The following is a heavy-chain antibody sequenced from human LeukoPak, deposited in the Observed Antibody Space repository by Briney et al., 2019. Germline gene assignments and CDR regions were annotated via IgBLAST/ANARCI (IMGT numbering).Heavy chain of an antibody. V-gene: IGHV1-46*01. J-gene: IGHJ4*02. D-gene: IGHD5-18*01. Sequence: GASVKVSCKASGYTFTSYGISWVRQAPGQGLEWVGVINPSGGSTSYAQKFQGRVTMTRDTSTSTVYMELSSLRSEDTAVYYCARPGYIYGSFDYWGQGTLVTVSS. CDR3: ARPGYIYGSFDY. CDR1: GYTFTSYG. CDR2: INPSGGST.